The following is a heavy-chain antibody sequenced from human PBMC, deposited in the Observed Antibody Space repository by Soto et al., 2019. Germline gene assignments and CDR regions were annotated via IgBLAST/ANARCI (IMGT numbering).Heavy chain of an antibody. D-gene: IGHD3-10*01. J-gene: IGHJ5*02. CDR1: SGSISNGDYY. Sequence: QVQLQASGPGLVKTSQTRALNCIISSGSISNGDYYWSGLSQPPGKGLAWTGYIHYRWSTYYISSPKCRVTISVETSNNQFSLKLCSVTAGSTDVDYCASSLVREVITRFHPWCQGTLVTVSS. V-gene: IGHV4-30-4*01. CDR2: IHYRWST. CDR3: ASSLVREVITRFHP.